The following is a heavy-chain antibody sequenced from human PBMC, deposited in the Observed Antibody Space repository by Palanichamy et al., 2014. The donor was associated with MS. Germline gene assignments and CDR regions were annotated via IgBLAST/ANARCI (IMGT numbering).Heavy chain of an antibody. V-gene: IGHV3-7*01. CDR2: IKQDGSEK. Sequence: EVELVESGGGLVQPGGSLRLSCAASGFTFSNYWMTWVRQAPGKGLEWVANIKQDGSEKYYVDSVKGRFTISRDNAKNSVHLQMNSLRAEDTAVYYCARDRSGYDRDYWGQGTLVTVSS. D-gene: IGHD5-12*01. CDR1: GFTFSNYW. J-gene: IGHJ4*02. CDR3: ARDRSGYDRDY.